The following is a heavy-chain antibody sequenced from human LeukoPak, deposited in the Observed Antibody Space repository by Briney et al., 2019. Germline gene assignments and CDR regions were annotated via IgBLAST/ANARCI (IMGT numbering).Heavy chain of an antibody. D-gene: IGHD3-22*01. V-gene: IGHV1-24*01. CDR1: GYTLTELS. Sequence: ASVKVSCKVSGYTLTELSMHWVRQAPGKGLEWMGGFDPEDGETIYAQKFQGRVTMTRDMSTSTVYMELSSLRSEDTAVYYCARDLYDSSGYYNYWGQGTLVTVSS. CDR2: FDPEDGET. J-gene: IGHJ4*02. CDR3: ARDLYDSSGYYNY.